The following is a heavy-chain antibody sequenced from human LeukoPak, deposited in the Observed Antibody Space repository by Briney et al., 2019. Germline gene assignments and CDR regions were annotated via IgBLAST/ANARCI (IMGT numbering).Heavy chain of an antibody. CDR2: IYYSGSI. J-gene: IGHJ6*03. D-gene: IGHD3-10*01. V-gene: IGHV4-59*11. CDR3: ASGTASGSFYFYMDV. Sequence: PSETLSLTCTVSGGSISSHCWSWIRQPPGKGLEWIGYIYYSGSINYNPSLKSRVTISVDTSKNQFSLKLSSVTAADTAVYYCASGTASGSFYFYMDVWGKGTTVTVSS. CDR1: GGSISSHC.